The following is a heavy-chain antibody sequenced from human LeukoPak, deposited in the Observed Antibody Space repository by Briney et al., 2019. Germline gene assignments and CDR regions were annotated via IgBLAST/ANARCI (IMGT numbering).Heavy chain of an antibody. D-gene: IGHD3-22*01. J-gene: IGHJ4*02. CDR3: ARDHYDSSGYYSNNFDY. CDR1: GGTFSSYA. CDR2: IIPIFGTA. Sequence: ASVKVSCKASGGTFSSYAISWVRQAPGQGLEWVGGIIPIFGTANYAQKFQGRVTITTDESTSTAYMELSSLRSEDTAVYYCARDHYDSSGYYSNNFDYWGQGTLVTVSS. V-gene: IGHV1-69*05.